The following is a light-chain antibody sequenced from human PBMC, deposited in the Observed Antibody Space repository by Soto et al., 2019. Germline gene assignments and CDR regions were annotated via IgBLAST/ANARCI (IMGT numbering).Light chain of an antibody. CDR3: QQYTSWLRS. V-gene: IGKV3-11*01. CDR2: HAS. J-gene: IGKJ4*01. Sequence: VLTQSPATLSLSPGEGASLSCRACQTVTNLAWYQHKPGQAPRLLIYHASTRATGIPATFSGCGAGTDFTLPISRLEPEVFAVYYWQQYTSWLRSFGEMTQVEI. CDR1: QTVTN.